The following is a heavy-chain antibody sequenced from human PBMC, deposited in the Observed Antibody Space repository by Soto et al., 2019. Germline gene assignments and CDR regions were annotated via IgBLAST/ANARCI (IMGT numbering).Heavy chain of an antibody. D-gene: IGHD6-13*01. CDR1: GFTFSSYA. V-gene: IGHV3-30-3*01. CDR2: ISYDGSNK. Sequence: GGSLRLSCAASGFTFSSYAMHWVRQAPGKGLEWVAVISYDGSNKYYADSVKGRFTISRDNSKNTLYLQMNSLRAEDTAVYYCAREWLQQATYYYYGMDVWGQGTTVTVSS. CDR3: AREWLQQATYYYYGMDV. J-gene: IGHJ6*02.